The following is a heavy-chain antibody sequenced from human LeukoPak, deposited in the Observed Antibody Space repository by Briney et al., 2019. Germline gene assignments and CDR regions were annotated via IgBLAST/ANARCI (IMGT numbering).Heavy chain of an antibody. CDR1: GGTFRSNA. Sequence: ASVKVSCKASGGTFRSNAISWVRQAPGQGLEWMGGITPIFGTANYAQKFQGRVTITAVESMSTAYMELSSLRSEDTAVYYCARGWLAETTVVTPYNYWGQGTLVTVSP. CDR3: ARGWLAETTVVTPYNY. D-gene: IGHD4-23*01. CDR2: ITPIFGTA. J-gene: IGHJ4*02. V-gene: IGHV1-69*13.